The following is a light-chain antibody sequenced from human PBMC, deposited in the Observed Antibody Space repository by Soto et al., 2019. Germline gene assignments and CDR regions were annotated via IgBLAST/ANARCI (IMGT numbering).Light chain of an antibody. CDR1: QRNSSW. Sequence: DIQMTQSPSTLSASVGDRVTITCRASQRNSSWLAWYQQTPGKGPNLLIYKASTLESGVPSRFSGSGSGTEFTLTISSLQPDDFATYYCQQYHSYSLTFGGGTKVDIK. CDR2: KAS. CDR3: QQYHSYSLT. V-gene: IGKV1-5*03. J-gene: IGKJ4*01.